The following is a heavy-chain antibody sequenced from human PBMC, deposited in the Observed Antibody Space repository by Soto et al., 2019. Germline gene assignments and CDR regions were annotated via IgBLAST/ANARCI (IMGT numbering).Heavy chain of an antibody. V-gene: IGHV4-34*01. CDR2: INHSGST. Sequence: TSETLSLTCAVYGGSFSGYYWSWIRQPPGKGLEWIGEINHSGSTNYNPSLKSRVTISVDTSKNQFSLKLSSVTAADTAVYYCARGRSVWFGESSRYYYGMDVWGQGTMVTVSS. CDR1: GGSFSGYY. D-gene: IGHD3-10*01. J-gene: IGHJ6*02. CDR3: ARGRSVWFGESSRYYYGMDV.